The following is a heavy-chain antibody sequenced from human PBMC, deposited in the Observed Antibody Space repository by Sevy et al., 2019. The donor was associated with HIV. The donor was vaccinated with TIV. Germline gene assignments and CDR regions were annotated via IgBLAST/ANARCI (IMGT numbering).Heavy chain of an antibody. CDR2: IIPMFGTP. Sequence: ASVKVSCKASGGTFSSYAISWVRQAPGQGLEWMGGIIPMFGTPNYAQKLQGRATITADESTSTDYMELSSLRSEDTAVYYCARGYDIWTRYYYYGMDVWGQGTPVTVSS. CDR3: ARGYDIWTRYYYYGMDV. J-gene: IGHJ6*02. V-gene: IGHV1-69*13. D-gene: IGHD3-9*01. CDR1: GGTFSSYA.